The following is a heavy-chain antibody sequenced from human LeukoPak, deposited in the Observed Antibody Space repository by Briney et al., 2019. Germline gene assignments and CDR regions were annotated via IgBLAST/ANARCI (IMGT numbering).Heavy chain of an antibody. V-gene: IGHV1-69*13. CDR1: GGTFSSYA. CDR2: VIPIFGTA. Sequence: ASVKVSCKASGGTFSSYAISWVRQAPGQGLEWMGGVIPIFGTANYAQKFQGRVTITADESTSTAYTELSSLRSEDTAVYYCARDQKLAPGAFVYWGQGTLVTVSS. J-gene: IGHJ4*02. CDR3: ARDQKLAPGAFVY. D-gene: IGHD6-6*01.